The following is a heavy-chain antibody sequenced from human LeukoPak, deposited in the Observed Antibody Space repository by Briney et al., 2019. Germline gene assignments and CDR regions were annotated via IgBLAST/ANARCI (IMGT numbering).Heavy chain of an antibody. V-gene: IGHV3-48*02. CDR3: ARDRLDAFRYYDSSGEEFDY. D-gene: IGHD3-22*01. Sequence: GRSLRLSCAASGFTFSSYSMNWVRQAPGKGLEWVSYISSSSSTIYYADSVKGRFTISRDNAKNSLYLQMNSLRDEDTAVYYCARDRLDAFRYYDSSGEEFDYWGQGTLVTVSS. CDR2: ISSSSSTI. CDR1: GFTFSSYS. J-gene: IGHJ4*02.